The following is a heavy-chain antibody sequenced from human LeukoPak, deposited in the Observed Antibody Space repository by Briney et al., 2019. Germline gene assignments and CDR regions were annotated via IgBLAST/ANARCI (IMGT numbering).Heavy chain of an antibody. D-gene: IGHD4-17*01. J-gene: IGHJ5*02. V-gene: IGHV4-4*07. CDR1: GGSISSYY. CDR2: IYTSGST. CDR3: ARDVTTVTTAHIKRFDP. Sequence: PSETLSLTCTVSGGSISSYYWSWIRQPAGKGLEWIGRIYTSGSTNYNPSLKSRVTMSVDTSKNQFSLKLSSVTAADTAVYYCARDVTTVTTAHIKRFDPWGQGTLVTVSS.